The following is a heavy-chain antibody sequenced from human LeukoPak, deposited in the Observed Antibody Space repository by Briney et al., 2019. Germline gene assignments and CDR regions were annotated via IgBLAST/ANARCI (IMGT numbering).Heavy chain of an antibody. CDR2: IDHSGST. V-gene: IGHV4-34*01. J-gene: IGHJ3*02. CDR3: ARGNRPYGEHEAFDI. Sequence: PSETLSLTCAVYDESFSGYYCSWIRQPPRKGLEWIGEIDHSGSTNYNPSLQSRVTISVDTSKNQFSLKVSSVSAADTAVYYCARGNRPYGEHEAFDIWGQGTTVTVSP. CDR1: DESFSGYY. D-gene: IGHD3-10*01.